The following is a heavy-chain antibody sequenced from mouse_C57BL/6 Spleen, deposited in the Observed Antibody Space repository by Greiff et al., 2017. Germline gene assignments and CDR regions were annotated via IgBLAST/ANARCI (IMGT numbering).Heavy chain of an antibody. CDR1: GFTFSDYY. CDR3: SRDYYSNLDY. Sequence: EVKLVESEGGLVQPGSSMTLSCTASGFTFSDYYMAWVRQVPEKGLEWVANINYDGSSTYYLDSLKSRFIISRDNTKNILYLQMSSLKSEDTATYYCSRDYYSNLDYWGQGTSVTVSS. D-gene: IGHD2-5*01. CDR2: INYDGSST. V-gene: IGHV5-16*01. J-gene: IGHJ4*01.